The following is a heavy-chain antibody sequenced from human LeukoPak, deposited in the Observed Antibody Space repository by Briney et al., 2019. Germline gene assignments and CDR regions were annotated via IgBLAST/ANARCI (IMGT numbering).Heavy chain of an antibody. D-gene: IGHD3-22*01. CDR2: FNHSGST. Sequence: PAETLSLTCAVYGGSFSGYYWSWIRQPPGKGLEWIGEFNHSGSTNYNPSLKSRVTISVDTSKDQFSLKLSSVTAADTAVYYCARAPGYYDSSGSAFDIWGQGTMVTVSS. J-gene: IGHJ3*02. CDR1: GGSFSGYY. V-gene: IGHV4-34*01. CDR3: ARAPGYYDSSGSAFDI.